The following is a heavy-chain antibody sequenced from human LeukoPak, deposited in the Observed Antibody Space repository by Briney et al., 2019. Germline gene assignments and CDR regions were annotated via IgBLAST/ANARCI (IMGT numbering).Heavy chain of an antibody. V-gene: IGHV3-74*01. CDR2: INSDGSST. Sequence: GGSLRLSCAASGFTFSSYWMHWVRQAPGKGLVWVSRINSDGSSTSYADSVKGRFTISRDNAKNTLYLQMNSLRAEDTAVYYCARSGYDFWSGYEQTNWFDPWGQGTLVTVSS. J-gene: IGHJ5*02. CDR3: ARSGYDFWSGYEQTNWFDP. CDR1: GFTFSSYW. D-gene: IGHD3-3*01.